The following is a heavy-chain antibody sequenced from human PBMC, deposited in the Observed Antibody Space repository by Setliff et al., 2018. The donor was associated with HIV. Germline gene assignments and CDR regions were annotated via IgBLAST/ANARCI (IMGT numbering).Heavy chain of an antibody. J-gene: IGHJ4*02. V-gene: IGHV3-74*01. CDR1: GFPFSISP. CDR3: ATDPVDGYSY. Sequence: PGGSLRLSCAVSGFPFSISPMNWVRLPPGKGPVWLSRINAAGGNTNYVDSVKGRFTISRDNAGSTVYLQMSSLRAEDTAVYYCATDPVDGYSYWGQGTLVTVSS. CDR2: INAAGGNT. D-gene: IGHD5-12*01.